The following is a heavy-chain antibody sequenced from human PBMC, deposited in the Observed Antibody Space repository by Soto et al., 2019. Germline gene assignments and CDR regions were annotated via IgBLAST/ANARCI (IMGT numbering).Heavy chain of an antibody. D-gene: IGHD4-17*01. Sequence: SSETLSLTCSASGDSMTGANWGWFRQSPEKGLEWIGYIDYSGSTNYNPSLRSRITITIDTSSNQFSLNLASVTAADAAVYYCTRARYGDHFDSWGQGTLVTVSS. CDR3: TRARYGDHFDS. CDR2: IDYSGST. J-gene: IGHJ4*02. V-gene: IGHV4-59*01. CDR1: GDSMTGAN.